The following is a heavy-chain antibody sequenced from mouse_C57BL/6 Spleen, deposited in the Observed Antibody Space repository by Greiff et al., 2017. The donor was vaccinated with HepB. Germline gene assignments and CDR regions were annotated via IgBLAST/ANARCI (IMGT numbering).Heavy chain of an antibody. D-gene: IGHD1-1*01. J-gene: IGHJ1*03. CDR3: ARGDYYGSSYRVDFDV. CDR2: IDPSDSYT. CDR1: GYTFTSYW. Sequence: QVQLQQPGAELVMPGASVKLSCKASGYTFTSYWMHWVKQRPGQGLEWIGEIDPSDSYTNYNQKFKGKSTLTVDKSSSTAYMRLSSLTSEDSAVYYCARGDYYGSSYRVDFDVWGTGTTVTVSS. V-gene: IGHV1-69*01.